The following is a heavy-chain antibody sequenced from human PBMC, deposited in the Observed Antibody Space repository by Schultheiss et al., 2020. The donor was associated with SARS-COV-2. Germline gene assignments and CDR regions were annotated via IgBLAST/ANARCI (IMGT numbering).Heavy chain of an antibody. Sequence: SETLSLTCVVYGGSFSGYYWSWIRQPPGKGLEWIGEINHSGSTNYNPSLKSRVTISIDTSKNQFSLKLSSVTAADTAVYYCARDGITIFGVVIDYWGQGTLVTVSS. V-gene: IGHV4-34*01. CDR1: GGSFSGYY. D-gene: IGHD3-3*01. CDR3: ARDGITIFGVVIDY. J-gene: IGHJ4*02. CDR2: INHSGST.